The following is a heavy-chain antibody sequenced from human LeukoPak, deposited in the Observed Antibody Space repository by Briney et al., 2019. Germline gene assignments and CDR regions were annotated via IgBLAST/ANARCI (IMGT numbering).Heavy chain of an antibody. V-gene: IGHV4-34*01. D-gene: IGHD4-17*01. CDR1: GGSFSGYY. Sequence: SEILSLTCAVYGGSFSGYYWSWIRQPPGKGLEWIGEINHSGSTNYNPSLKSRVTMSVDTSKNQFSLKLSSVTAADTAVYYCARAYDYGDYAKRLNAFDIWGQGTMVTVSS. CDR3: ARAYDYGDYAKRLNAFDI. J-gene: IGHJ3*02. CDR2: INHSGST.